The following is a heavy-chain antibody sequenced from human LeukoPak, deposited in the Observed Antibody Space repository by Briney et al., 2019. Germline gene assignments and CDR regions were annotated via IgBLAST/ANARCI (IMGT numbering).Heavy chain of an antibody. Sequence: ASVKVSCKASGYTFTSYGISWARQAPGQGLEWMGWISAYNGNTNYAQKLQGRVTMTTDTSTSTAYMELRSLRSDDTAVYYCARDRGYQYGSGSYFDYWGQGTLVTVSS. CDR2: ISAYNGNT. V-gene: IGHV1-18*04. D-gene: IGHD3-10*01. J-gene: IGHJ4*02. CDR1: GYTFTSYG. CDR3: ARDRGYQYGSGSYFDY.